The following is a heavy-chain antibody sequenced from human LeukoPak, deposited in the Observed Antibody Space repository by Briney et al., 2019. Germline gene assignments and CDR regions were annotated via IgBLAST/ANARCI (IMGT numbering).Heavy chain of an antibody. CDR1: GYSTSSGYY. D-gene: IGHD6-13*01. CDR2: IYHSGST. J-gene: IGHJ3*02. Sequence: SETLSLTCRVSGYSTSSGYYWGWIRQPPGMGLEWIGNIYHSGSTYYNPSLKSRVTISVDTAKKQFSLKLSPVTAADTAVYYCARSKAAVGIDAFDIWGQGTMVTVSS. V-gene: IGHV4-38-2*02. CDR3: ARSKAAVGIDAFDI.